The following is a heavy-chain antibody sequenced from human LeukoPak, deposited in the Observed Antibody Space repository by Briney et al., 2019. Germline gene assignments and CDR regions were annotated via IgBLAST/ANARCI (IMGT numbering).Heavy chain of an antibody. Sequence: GGSLRLSCAASGFTFSSYGMHWVRQAPGKGLEWVAVIWYDGSNKYYADSVKGRFTISRDNSKNTLYLQMNSLRAEDTAVYYCARWEASLMDAFDIWGQGTMVTVSS. D-gene: IGHD2-2*01. CDR3: ARWEASLMDAFDI. CDR1: GFTFSSYG. CDR2: IWYDGSNK. V-gene: IGHV3-33*01. J-gene: IGHJ3*02.